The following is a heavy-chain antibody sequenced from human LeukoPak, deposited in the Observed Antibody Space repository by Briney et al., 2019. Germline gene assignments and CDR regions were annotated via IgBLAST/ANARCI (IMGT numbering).Heavy chain of an antibody. V-gene: IGHV3-23*01. CDR3: ANNWNFAEFDY. CDR1: GFTFSSYA. Sequence: GGSLRLSCAASGFTFSSYAMSWVRQAPGKGLEWVSATSGSGGSTYYADSVRGRFTISRDNSKNTLYLQMNSLRAEDTAVYYCANNWNFAEFDYWGQGTLVTVSS. J-gene: IGHJ4*02. CDR2: TSGSGGST. D-gene: IGHD1-1*01.